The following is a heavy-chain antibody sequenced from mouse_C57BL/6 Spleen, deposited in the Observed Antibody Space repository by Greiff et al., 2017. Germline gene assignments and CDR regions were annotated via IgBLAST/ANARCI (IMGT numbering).Heavy chain of an antibody. CDR3: AKMGGNYEEYYFDY. D-gene: IGHD2-1*01. Sequence: VMLVESGPGLVQPSQSLSITCTVSGFSLTSYGVHWVRQSPGKGLEWLGVIWRGGSTDYNAAFMSRLSITKDNSKSQVFFKMNSLQADDTAIYYCAKMGGNYEEYYFDYWGQGTTLTVSS. V-gene: IGHV2-5*01. CDR2: IWRGGST. J-gene: IGHJ2*01. CDR1: GFSLTSYG.